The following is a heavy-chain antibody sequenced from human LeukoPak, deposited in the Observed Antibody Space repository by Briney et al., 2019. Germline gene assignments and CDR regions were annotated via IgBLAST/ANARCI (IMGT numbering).Heavy chain of an antibody. CDR2: IRYDGSNK. Sequence: GGSLRLSCAASGFTFSSYGMHWVRQAPGKGLEWVAFIRYDGSNKYYADSVKGRFTISRDNSKNTLYLQMNSLRAEDTAVYYCAKEGYCSGGSCYSPYYFDYWGQGTLVTVSS. D-gene: IGHD2-15*01. J-gene: IGHJ4*02. CDR1: GFTFSSYG. CDR3: AKEGYCSGGSCYSPYYFDY. V-gene: IGHV3-30*02.